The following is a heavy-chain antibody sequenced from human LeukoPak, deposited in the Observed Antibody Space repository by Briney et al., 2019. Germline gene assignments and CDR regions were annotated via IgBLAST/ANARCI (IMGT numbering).Heavy chain of an antibody. Sequence: VKVSCKASGYTFTSYGISWVRQAPGQGLEWMGWISAYNGNTNYAQKLQGRVTMTTDTSTSTAYMELRSLRSDDTAVYYCARAETYYDFWSGYYTTDYWGQGTLVTVSS. CDR2: ISAYNGNT. J-gene: IGHJ4*02. CDR1: GYTFTSYG. D-gene: IGHD3-3*01. V-gene: IGHV1-18*01. CDR3: ARAETYYDFWSGYYTTDY.